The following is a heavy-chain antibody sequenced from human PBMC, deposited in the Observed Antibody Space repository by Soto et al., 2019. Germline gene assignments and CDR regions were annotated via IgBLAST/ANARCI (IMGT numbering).Heavy chain of an antibody. CDR3: ARSPYNWNYEEDQGWFDP. J-gene: IGHJ5*02. CDR1: GGTFSSYA. V-gene: IGHV1-69*12. CDR2: IIPIFGTA. D-gene: IGHD1-7*01. Sequence: QVQLVQSGAEVKKPGSSVKVSCKASGGTFSSYAISWVRQAPGQGLEWMGGIIPIFGTANYAQKFQGRVTITADESTSTAYMERGSLRSEDTAVYYCARSPYNWNYEEDQGWFDPWGQGTLVTVSS.